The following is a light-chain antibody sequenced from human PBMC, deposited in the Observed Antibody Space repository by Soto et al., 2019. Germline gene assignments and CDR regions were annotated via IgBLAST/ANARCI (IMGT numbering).Light chain of an antibody. Sequence: QSVLTQPPSASGTPGQRVTISCSGSSSNIGVNYVYWYQQLPGTAPKLLIYTNKERPSGVPDRFSGSKSGTSASLAISGLRSEDEADYHCATWDDSLSGVVFGGGTQLTVL. CDR1: SSNIGVNY. CDR2: TNK. J-gene: IGLJ2*01. CDR3: ATWDDSLSGVV. V-gene: IGLV1-47*01.